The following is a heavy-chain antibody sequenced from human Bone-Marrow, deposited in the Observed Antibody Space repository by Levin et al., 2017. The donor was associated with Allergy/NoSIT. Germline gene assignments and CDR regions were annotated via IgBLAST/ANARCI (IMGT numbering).Heavy chain of an antibody. J-gene: IGHJ5*02. V-gene: IGHV3-30*03. D-gene: IGHD3-16*01. CDR2: ISYDGSNK. Sequence: GGSLRLSCAASGFTFSSYGMHWVRQAPGKGLEWVAVISYDGSNKYYADSVKGRFTISRDNSKNTLYLQMNSLRAEDTAVYYCARYEKWFDPWGQGTLVTVSS. CDR3: ARYEKWFDP. CDR1: GFTFSSYG.